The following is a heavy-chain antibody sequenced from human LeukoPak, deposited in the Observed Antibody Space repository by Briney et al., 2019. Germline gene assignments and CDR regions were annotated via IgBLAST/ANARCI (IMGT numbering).Heavy chain of an antibody. Sequence: GASVKVSCKASGGTFSTFAITWVRQAPGQGLEWMGRIVPILGLSRSAHQFQGRVTITADTSTNTAYLELSSLRSEDTAVYYCARDDGPGGDYDPLTGYYKSGLDVWGQGTTVTVSS. D-gene: IGHD3-9*01. CDR1: GGTFSTFA. J-gene: IGHJ6*02. CDR3: ARDDGPGGDYDPLTGYYKSGLDV. CDR2: IVPILGLS. V-gene: IGHV1-69*04.